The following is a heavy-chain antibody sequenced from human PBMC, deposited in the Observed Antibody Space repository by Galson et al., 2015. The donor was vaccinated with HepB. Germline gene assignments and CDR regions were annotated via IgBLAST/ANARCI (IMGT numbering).Heavy chain of an antibody. CDR2: IKSKTDGGTT. J-gene: IGHJ6*02. CDR1: GFTFSNAW. CDR3: TTDLRDYYDSSGLGYYYYGMDV. Sequence: SLRLSCAASGFTFSNAWMSWVRQAPGKGLEWVGRIKSKTDGGTTDYAAPVKGRFTISRDDSKNTLYLQMNSLKTEDTAVYYCTTDLRDYYDSSGLGYYYYGMDVWGQGTTVTVSS. D-gene: IGHD3-22*01. V-gene: IGHV3-15*01.